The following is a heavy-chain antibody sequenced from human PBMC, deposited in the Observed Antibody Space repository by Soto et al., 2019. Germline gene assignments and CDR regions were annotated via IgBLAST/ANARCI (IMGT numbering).Heavy chain of an antibody. V-gene: IGHV1-69*13. Sequence: GASVKVSCTASGGTLSIYAISWVRQAPGQGLEWMGGIIPIFGTANYAQKFQGRVTITADESTSTAYMELSSLRSEDTAVYYCARIAVAGTDWGQGTLVTVSS. D-gene: IGHD6-19*01. CDR3: ARIAVAGTD. CDR2: IIPIFGTA. J-gene: IGHJ4*02. CDR1: GGTLSIYA.